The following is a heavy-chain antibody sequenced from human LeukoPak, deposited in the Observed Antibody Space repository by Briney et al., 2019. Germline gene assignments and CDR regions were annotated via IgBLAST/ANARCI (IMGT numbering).Heavy chain of an antibody. CDR1: GFTFSSYA. CDR3: AKDGATNDHYYMDV. J-gene: IGHJ6*03. D-gene: IGHD4/OR15-4a*01. CDR2: ISGSGGST. Sequence: GGSLRLSCAASGFTFSSYAMSWVRQAPGEGLEWVSAISGSGGSTFYADSVKGRFTISRDNSKNTLYLQMDSLRAEETAEYYCAKDGATNDHYYMDVWGKGTTVTVSS. V-gene: IGHV3-23*01.